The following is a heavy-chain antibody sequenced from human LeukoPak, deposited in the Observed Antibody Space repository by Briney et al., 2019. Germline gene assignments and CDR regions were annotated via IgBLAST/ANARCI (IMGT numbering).Heavy chain of an antibody. J-gene: IGHJ3*02. CDR2: ISSSSSYI. Sequence: NPGGSLRLSCAASGFTFSSYSMNWVRQAPGKGLEWVSSISSSSSYIYYADSVKGRFTISRDNVKNSLYLQMNSLRAEDTAVYYCARVSAIFHAFDIWGQGTMVTVSS. CDR3: ARVSAIFHAFDI. V-gene: IGHV3-21*01. CDR1: GFTFSSYS. D-gene: IGHD3-3*01.